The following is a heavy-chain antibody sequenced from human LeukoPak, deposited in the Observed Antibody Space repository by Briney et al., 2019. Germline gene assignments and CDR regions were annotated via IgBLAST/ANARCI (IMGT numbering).Heavy chain of an antibody. CDR3: AKAPVTTCRGAFCYPFDY. D-gene: IGHD2-15*01. J-gene: IGHJ4*02. CDR2: ISDTGNT. V-gene: IGHV3-23*01. Sequence: PGGSLRLSCAASGFTLSSYAMSWVRQAPGKGLEWVSAISDTGNTYHADSVKGRFTISRDSCKNTLFLQMNRLRPEDAAVYYCAKAPVTTCRGAFCYPFDYWGLGTLVTVSS. CDR1: GFTLSSYA.